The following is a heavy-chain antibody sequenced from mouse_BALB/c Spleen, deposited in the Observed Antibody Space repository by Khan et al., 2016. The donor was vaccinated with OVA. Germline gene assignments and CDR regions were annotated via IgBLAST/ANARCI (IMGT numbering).Heavy chain of an antibody. CDR3: ARVGYNETMDY. Sequence: QIQLVQSGPELKKPGETVKISCKASGYTFTNYGMTWVKQAPGKGLKWMGWINTYTGEQIYADDFKGRFAFSLETSASTAYLQINILKNEETATYFCARVGYNETMDYWGQGTSVTVSS. D-gene: IGHD2-14*01. CDR2: INTYTGEQ. J-gene: IGHJ4*01. V-gene: IGHV9-3-1*01. CDR1: GYTFTNYG.